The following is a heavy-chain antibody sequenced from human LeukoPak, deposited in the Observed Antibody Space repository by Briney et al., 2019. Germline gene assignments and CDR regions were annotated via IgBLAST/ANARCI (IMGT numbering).Heavy chain of an antibody. D-gene: IGHD2-2*01. J-gene: IGHJ6*02. CDR3: ARDRDVVVPAARPLYYYYGMDV. Sequence: PPETLSLTCTVSGVSISSGGYYWSWLRQHPGKGLEWIGYIYYSGSTYYNPSLKSRVTISVDTSKNQFSPKLSSVTAADTAVYYCARDRDVVVPAARPLYYYYGMDVWGQGTTVTVSS. CDR2: IYYSGST. V-gene: IGHV4-31*03. CDR1: GVSISSGGYY.